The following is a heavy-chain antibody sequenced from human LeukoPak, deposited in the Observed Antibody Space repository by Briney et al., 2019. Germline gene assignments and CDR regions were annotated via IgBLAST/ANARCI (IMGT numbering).Heavy chain of an antibody. CDR3: AREVIPDYGDYSYYFDY. V-gene: IGHV4-31*03. Sequence: SETLSLTCTVSGGSISSGGYYWSWIRQHPGEGLEWIGYIYYSGSTYYNPSLKSRVTISVDTSKNQFSLKLSSVTAADTAVYYCAREVIPDYGDYSYYFDYWGQGTLVTVSS. J-gene: IGHJ4*02. CDR1: GGSISSGGYY. D-gene: IGHD4-17*01. CDR2: IYYSGST.